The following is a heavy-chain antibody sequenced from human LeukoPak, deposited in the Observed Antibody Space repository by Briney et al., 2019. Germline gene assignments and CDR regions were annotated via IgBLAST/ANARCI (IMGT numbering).Heavy chain of an antibody. CDR3: ARITSVVYY. Sequence: GGSLRLSCAASGFTFRANVMRWVRQAPGKGLEWVSTISDSGRSTYYTDSVEGRFTISRDNSKNTLYLQMSSLRAEDTAIYYCARITSVVYYWGQGTLVTVSS. J-gene: IGHJ4*02. CDR1: GFTFRANV. V-gene: IGHV3-23*01. D-gene: IGHD1-20*01. CDR2: ISDSGRST.